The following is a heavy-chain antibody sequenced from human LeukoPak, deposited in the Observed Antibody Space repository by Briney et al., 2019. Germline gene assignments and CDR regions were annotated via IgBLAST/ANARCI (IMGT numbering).Heavy chain of an antibody. J-gene: IGHJ4*02. CDR2: VNHTGST. CDR1: GYSHSNGYY. CDR3: ARDNYGAFDF. D-gene: IGHD4-11*01. V-gene: IGHV4-38-2*02. Sequence: PSETLSLTCAVSGYSHSNGYYWGWIRQPPGKGLDWIASVNHTGSTYYNPSLKSRVTMSLDTSKNQFSLRLTSVTAADTAVYYCARDNYGAFDFWGQGTLVTVSS.